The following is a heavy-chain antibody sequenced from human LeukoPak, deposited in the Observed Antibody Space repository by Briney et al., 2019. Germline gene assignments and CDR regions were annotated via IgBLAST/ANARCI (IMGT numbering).Heavy chain of an antibody. CDR3: ARKAWDIVVVPAATNWFDP. V-gene: IGHV4-34*01. D-gene: IGHD2-2*01. CDR2: INHSGST. Sequence: SETLSLTCAVYGGSFSGYYWSWIRQPPGKGVEWIGEINHSGSTNYNPSLKSRVTISVDTSKNQFSLKLSSVTAADTAVYYCARKAWDIVVVPAATNWFDPWGQGTLVTVSS. J-gene: IGHJ5*02. CDR1: GGSFSGYY.